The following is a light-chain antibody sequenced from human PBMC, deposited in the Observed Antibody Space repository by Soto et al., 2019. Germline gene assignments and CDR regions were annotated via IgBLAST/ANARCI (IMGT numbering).Light chain of an antibody. Sequence: QAVVTQEPSFSVSPGGTVTLTCGLSSDSVSASHFPSWYQQTPGQAPRTLIYNTNTRSSGVPDRFSGSKSGNTASLTLSGLQAEDEADYYCSSYTSSSTLVFGGGTKLTVL. CDR1: SDSVSASHF. CDR3: SSYTSSSTLV. J-gene: IGLJ2*01. V-gene: IGLV8-61*01. CDR2: NTN.